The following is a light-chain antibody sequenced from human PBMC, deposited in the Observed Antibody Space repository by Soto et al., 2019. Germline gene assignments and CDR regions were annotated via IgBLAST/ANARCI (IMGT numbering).Light chain of an antibody. CDR2: GNS. J-gene: IGLJ1*01. CDR1: SSNIGAGYD. V-gene: IGLV1-40*01. Sequence: QAVVTQPPSVSGAPGQRVTISCTGSSSNIGAGYDVHWYQQLPGTAPKLLIYGNSNRPSGVPDRFSGSKSGISASLAITGLQAEDEADYYCQSYDSSLENVFGTGTKLTVL. CDR3: QSYDSSLENV.